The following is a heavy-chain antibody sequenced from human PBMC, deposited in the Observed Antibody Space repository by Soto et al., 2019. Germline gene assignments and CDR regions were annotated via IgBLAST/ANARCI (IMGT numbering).Heavy chain of an antibody. CDR1: GYTFTGYY. Sequence: GASVKVSCKASGYTFTGYYMHWVRQAPGQGLEWMGWINPNSGGTNYAQKFQGRVTMTRDTSISTAYMELSRLRSDDTAVYYCASGGYCSGGSCQNWFDPWGQGTLVTVSS. CDR3: ASGGYCSGGSCQNWFDP. V-gene: IGHV1-2*02. CDR2: INPNSGGT. J-gene: IGHJ5*02. D-gene: IGHD2-15*01.